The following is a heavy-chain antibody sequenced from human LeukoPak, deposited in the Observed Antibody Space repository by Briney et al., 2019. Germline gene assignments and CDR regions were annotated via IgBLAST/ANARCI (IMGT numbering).Heavy chain of an antibody. Sequence: PGGSLRLSCAASGFTFSSYTINWVRQAPGKGLEWVSSISSSTSYIYYADSLKGRFTISSDNAKNSLYLQMNSLRAEDTAVYYCARDGGGYDILTGYYYYGMDVWGQGATVTVSS. CDR2: ISSSTSYI. D-gene: IGHD3-9*01. J-gene: IGHJ6*02. CDR3: ARDGGGYDILTGYYYYGMDV. V-gene: IGHV3-21*01. CDR1: GFTFSSYT.